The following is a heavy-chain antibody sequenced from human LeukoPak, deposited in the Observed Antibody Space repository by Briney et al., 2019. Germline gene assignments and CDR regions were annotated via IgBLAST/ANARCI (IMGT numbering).Heavy chain of an antibody. CDR2: INWNGGST. V-gene: IGHV3-20*04. Sequence: GGSLRLSCAASGFTFDDYAMTWVRQAPGKGLEWVSGINWNGGSTGYADSVKGRFTISRDNAKNSLYLQMNSLRDEDTAFYYCARDRIVGATSPGGYWGQGTLVTVSS. CDR1: GFTFDDYA. CDR3: ARDRIVGATSPGGY. D-gene: IGHD1-26*01. J-gene: IGHJ4*02.